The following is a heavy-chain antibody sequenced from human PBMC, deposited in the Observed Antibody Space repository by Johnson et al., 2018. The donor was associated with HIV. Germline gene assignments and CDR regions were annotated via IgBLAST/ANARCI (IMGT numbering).Heavy chain of an antibody. V-gene: IGHV3-66*03. CDR1: RFSVSSNY. CDR2: IYSGGST. CDR3: ASSALGIMGAFDI. J-gene: IGHJ3*02. D-gene: IGHD7-27*01. Sequence: VQLVESGGGLIQPGGSLRLSCAASRFSVSSNYMTWVRQAPGKGLEWVSVIYSGGSTYYANSVKGRFTISRDNSKNTLYLQMGSLRAEDMAVYYCASSALGIMGAFDIRGQGTMVTVSS.